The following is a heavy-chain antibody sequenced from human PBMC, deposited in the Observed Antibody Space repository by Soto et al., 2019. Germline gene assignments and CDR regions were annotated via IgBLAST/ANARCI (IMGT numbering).Heavy chain of an antibody. V-gene: IGHV3-23*01. CDR1: GFTFAGYA. Sequence: EVQLLESGGGLVQPGGSLRLSCESSGFTFAGYAINWVRQAPGKGLEWVSAMSGSGAKTFYADSVKGRFTISRDNSKNTVYLQMNSLRGDDTAIYFCVKDRGSGNYGVLKDFEYWGQGTLVTVSS. CDR3: VKDRGSGNYGVLKDFEY. D-gene: IGHD1-26*01. CDR2: MSGSGAKT. J-gene: IGHJ4*02.